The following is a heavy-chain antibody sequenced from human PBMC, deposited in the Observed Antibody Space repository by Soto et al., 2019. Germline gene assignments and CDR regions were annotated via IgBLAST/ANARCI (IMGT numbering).Heavy chain of an antibody. V-gene: IGHV1-18*01. J-gene: IGHJ6*02. CDR3: AREVGRESSGYYSRFYYYYGMDV. Sequence: ASVKVSCKASGYTFTSYGISWVRQAPGQGLEWMGWISAYNGNTNYAQKLQGRVTMTTDTSTSTAYMELRSLRSDDTAVYYCAREVGRESSGYYSRFYYYYGMDVWGQGTTVTVS. CDR2: ISAYNGNT. D-gene: IGHD3-22*01. CDR1: GYTFTSYG.